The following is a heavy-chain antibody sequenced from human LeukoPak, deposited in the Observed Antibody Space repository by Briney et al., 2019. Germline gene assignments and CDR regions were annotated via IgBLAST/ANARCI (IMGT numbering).Heavy chain of an antibody. Sequence: ASVKVSCKASGYTFTSYGISWVRQAPGQGLEWMGWISAYNGNTNYAQKLQGRVTMTTDTSTGTAYMELRSLRSDDTAVYYCARGRAARLYNWFDPWAREPWSPSPQ. V-gene: IGHV1-18*01. D-gene: IGHD6-6*01. CDR1: GYTFTSYG. CDR3: ARGRAARLYNWFDP. J-gene: IGHJ5*02. CDR2: ISAYNGNT.